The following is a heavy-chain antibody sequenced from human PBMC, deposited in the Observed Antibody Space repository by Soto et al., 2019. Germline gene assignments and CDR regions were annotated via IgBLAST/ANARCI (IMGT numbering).Heavy chain of an antibody. CDR1: GFTFSSYA. Sequence: PGGSLRLSCAASGFTFSSYAMYWVRQAPGKGLEWVAVISYDGGNKYYAESVKGRFTISRDNSKNTLYLQMNSLRAEDTAVYYCARGPYYYDSSGPWGYFDLWGRGTLVTVSS. CDR2: ISYDGGNK. V-gene: IGHV3-30-3*01. J-gene: IGHJ2*01. D-gene: IGHD3-22*01. CDR3: ARGPYYYDSSGPWGYFDL.